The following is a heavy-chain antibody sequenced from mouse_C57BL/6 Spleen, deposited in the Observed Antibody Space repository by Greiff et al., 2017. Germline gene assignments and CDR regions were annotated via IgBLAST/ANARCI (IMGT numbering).Heavy chain of an antibody. J-gene: IGHJ1*03. V-gene: IGHV3-6*01. CDR3: ARVSPDWYFDV. CDR1: GYSITSGYY. CDR2: ISYDGSN. Sequence: EVQLVESGPGLVKPSQSLSLTCSVTGYSITSGYYWNWIRQFPGNKLEWMGYISYDGSNNYNPSLKNRISITRDTSKNQFFLKLNSVTTEDTATYYCARVSPDWYFDVWGTGTTVTVSS.